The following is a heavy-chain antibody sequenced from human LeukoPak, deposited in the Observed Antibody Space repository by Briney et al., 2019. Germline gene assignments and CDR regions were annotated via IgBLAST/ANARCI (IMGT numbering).Heavy chain of an antibody. CDR3: ARASDGPRLVGATIGWFDP. J-gene: IGHJ5*02. V-gene: IGHV1-69*04. CDR1: GGTFSSYA. Sequence: SVKVSCKASGGTFSSYAISWVRQAPGQGLEWMGRIIPILGIANYAQKFQGRVTITADKSTSTAYMELSSPRSEDTAVYYCARASDGPRLVGATIGWFDPWGREPWSPSPQ. D-gene: IGHD1-26*01. CDR2: IIPILGIA.